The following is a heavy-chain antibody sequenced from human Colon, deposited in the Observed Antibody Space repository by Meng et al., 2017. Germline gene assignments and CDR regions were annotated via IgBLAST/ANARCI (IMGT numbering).Heavy chain of an antibody. J-gene: IGHJ4*02. CDR2: ISSSSYI. Sequence: GESLKISCAASGFTFSSYSMNWVRQAPGKGLEWVSSISSSSYIYYADSVKGRFTISRDNAKNSLYLQMNSLRAEDTAVYYCARATYYDILTGYSAKYYFDYWGQGTLVTVSS. CDR1: GFTFSSYS. V-gene: IGHV3-21*01. D-gene: IGHD3-9*01. CDR3: ARATYYDILTGYSAKYYFDY.